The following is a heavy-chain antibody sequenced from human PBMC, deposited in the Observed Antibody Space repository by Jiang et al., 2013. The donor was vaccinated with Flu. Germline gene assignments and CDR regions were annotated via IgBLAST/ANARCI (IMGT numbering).Heavy chain of an antibody. CDR3: ARHPGKASGIVGATFAAFDI. CDR2: IYYSGST. D-gene: IGHD1-26*01. J-gene: IGHJ3*02. CDR1: GGSISSYY. Sequence: GSGLVKPSETLSLTCTVSGGSISSYYWSWIRQPPGKGLEWIGYIYYSGSTNYNPSLKSRVTISVDTSKNQFSLKLSSVTAADTAVYYCARHPGKASGIVGATFAAFDIWGQGTMVTVSS. V-gene: IGHV4-59*08.